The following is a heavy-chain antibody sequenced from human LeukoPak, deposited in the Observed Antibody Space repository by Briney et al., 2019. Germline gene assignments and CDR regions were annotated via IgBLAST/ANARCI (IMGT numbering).Heavy chain of an antibody. CDR1: GGSISSSSYY. J-gene: IGHJ1*01. D-gene: IGHD3-22*01. CDR2: IYYRGRT. Sequence: SETLSLTCTVSGGSISSSSYYWGWIRQPPGKGLEWIGTIYYRGRTYSTPSLTSRVTMSVDPSTNQFSLNLRSVTAADTAVYYCARRRYYDGSGYLEWGQGTLLSVSS. CDR3: ARRRYYDGSGYLE. V-gene: IGHV4-39*01.